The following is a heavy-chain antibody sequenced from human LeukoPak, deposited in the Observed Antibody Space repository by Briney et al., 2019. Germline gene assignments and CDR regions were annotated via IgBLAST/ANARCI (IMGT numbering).Heavy chain of an antibody. CDR3: ARDASAQLWFDY. J-gene: IGHJ4*02. Sequence: GGSLRLSCAASGFTFSDYYMSWIRQAPGKGLEWVSYISSSGSTIYYADSVKGRFTISRDNSKNTLYLQMNSLRAEDTAVYYCARDASAQLWFDYWGQGTLVTVSS. V-gene: IGHV3-11*04. CDR1: GFTFSDYY. D-gene: IGHD5-18*01. CDR2: ISSSGSTI.